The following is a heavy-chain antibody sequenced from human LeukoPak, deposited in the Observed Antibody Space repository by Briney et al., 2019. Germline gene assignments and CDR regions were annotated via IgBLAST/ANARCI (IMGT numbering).Heavy chain of an antibody. J-gene: IGHJ3*02. CDR1: GDSFNSHY. Sequence: PSETLSLTCAVSGDSFNSHYWTWIRQPPGRGLEWIGYISYIGTTNYNPSLKSRVTISIDTSKNQFSLKLSSVTTADTAVYYCARDLVTVTKGFDIWGLGTMVSVSS. CDR3: ARDLVTVTKGFDI. CDR2: ISYIGTT. D-gene: IGHD4-17*01. V-gene: IGHV4-59*11.